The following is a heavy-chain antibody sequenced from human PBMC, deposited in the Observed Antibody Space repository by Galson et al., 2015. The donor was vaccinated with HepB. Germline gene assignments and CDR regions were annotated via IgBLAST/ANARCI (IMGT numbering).Heavy chain of an antibody. D-gene: IGHD6-19*01. CDR3: ARELSSGWSGGFDY. CDR2: ISYDGSNK. Sequence: SLRLSCAASGFTFSSYAMHWVRQAPGKGLEWVAVISYDGSNKYYADSVKGRFTISRDNSKNTLYLQMNSLRAEDTAVYYCARELSSGWSGGFDYWGQGTLVTVSS. CDR1: GFTFSSYA. V-gene: IGHV3-30-3*01. J-gene: IGHJ4*02.